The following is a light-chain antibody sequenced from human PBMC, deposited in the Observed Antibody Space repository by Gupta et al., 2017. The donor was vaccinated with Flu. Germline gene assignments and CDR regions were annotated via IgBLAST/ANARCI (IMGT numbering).Light chain of an antibody. Sequence: DIEMTQSASSVSASVGDRVTISCRASENIDTWLAWYQQKPGKAPQLLIYASSNLQSGVPFRFSGDGSGTDFTLTISSLQPEDFATYFCQQAKRFPHTFGGGTKVEI. V-gene: IGKV1D-12*01. J-gene: IGKJ4*01. CDR2: ASS. CDR1: ENIDTW. CDR3: QQAKRFPHT.